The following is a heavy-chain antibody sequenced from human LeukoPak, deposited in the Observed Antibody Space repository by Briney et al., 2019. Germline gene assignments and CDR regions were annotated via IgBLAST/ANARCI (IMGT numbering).Heavy chain of an antibody. Sequence: SETLSLTCTVSGGSISSSSYYWGWIRQPPGKGLEWIGSIYYSGSTYYNPSLKSRVTISVDTSKNQFSLKLSSVTAADTAVYYCARGNRPLTVRYYFDYWGQGTLVTVSS. CDR2: IYYSGST. J-gene: IGHJ4*02. CDR1: GGSISSSSYY. CDR3: ARGNRPLTVRYYFDY. V-gene: IGHV4-39*07. D-gene: IGHD4-11*01.